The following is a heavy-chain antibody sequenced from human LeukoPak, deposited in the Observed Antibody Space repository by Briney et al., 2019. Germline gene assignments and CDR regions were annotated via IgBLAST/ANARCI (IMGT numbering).Heavy chain of an antibody. J-gene: IGHJ4*02. V-gene: IGHV3-64D*09. CDR2: INDNGGRT. CDR1: GFTFSRYA. Sequence: GGSLRLSCSASGFTFSRYAMHWVRQAPGKGLEYVSGINDNGGRTHYGDSVKGRFSFSRDNSKNTLHLQMGTLRAEDTALYYCVKDVGGSYAFDYWGQGILVTVAS. CDR3: VKDVGGSYAFDY. D-gene: IGHD1-26*01.